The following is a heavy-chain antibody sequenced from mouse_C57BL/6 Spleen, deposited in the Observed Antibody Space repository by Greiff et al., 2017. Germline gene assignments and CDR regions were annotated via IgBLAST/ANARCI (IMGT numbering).Heavy chain of an antibody. CDR1: GFTFSSYA. Sequence: EVKLVESGGGLVKPGGSLKLSCAASGFTFSSYAMSWVRQTPEKRLEWVATISDGGSYTYYPDNVKGRFTISRDNDKNTLYLQMSHLKSEDTAMYYCARTHSAMVTTTASYYFDYWGQGTTLTVSS. D-gene: IGHD2-2*01. J-gene: IGHJ2*01. CDR2: ISDGGSYT. CDR3: ARTHSAMVTTTASYYFDY. V-gene: IGHV5-4*03.